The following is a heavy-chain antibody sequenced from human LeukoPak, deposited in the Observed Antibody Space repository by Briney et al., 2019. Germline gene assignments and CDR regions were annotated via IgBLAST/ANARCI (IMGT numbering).Heavy chain of an antibody. CDR3: AKQVAAAASGMDV. CDR2: IGASGADT. D-gene: IGHD6-13*01. J-gene: IGHJ6*02. Sequence: PGGSLRLSCTASGFTFSTYAMTWVRQAPGKGLDWVSAIGASGADTYYTDSAKGRFTVSRDNSKNTLYLQMNSLRAEDTAVYYCAKQVAAAASGMDVWGQGTTVTVSS. CDR1: GFTFSTYA. V-gene: IGHV3-23*01.